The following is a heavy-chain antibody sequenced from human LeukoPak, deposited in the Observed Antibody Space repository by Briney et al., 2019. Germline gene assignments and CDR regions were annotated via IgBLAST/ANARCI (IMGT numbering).Heavy chain of an antibody. V-gene: IGHV3-21*01. J-gene: IGHJ4*02. Sequence: PGGSLRLSCAASGFTFSSYSMNWVRQAPGRGLEWVSSISSSSNYIYYADSVKGRFTISRDNARNLLYLQMNGLRAEDTAVYYCARELYCGGDCYSGFDYWGQGTLVTVSS. CDR1: GFTFSSYS. CDR2: ISSSSNYI. CDR3: ARELYCGGDCYSGFDY. D-gene: IGHD2-21*01.